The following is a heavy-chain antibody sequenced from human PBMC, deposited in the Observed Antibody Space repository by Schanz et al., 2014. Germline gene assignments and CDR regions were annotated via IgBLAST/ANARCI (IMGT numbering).Heavy chain of an antibody. Sequence: EVQLVESGGGLIQPGGSLRLSCAASGFIVNTNYMSWVRQAPGKGLEWISSMYINSGSTQYADSVKGRFIISRDSSKNTLFLQMNSLRAEDTAVYFCARDGGRDGYNLAFDVWGQGTLVTVSS. CDR3: ARDGGRDGYNLAFDV. J-gene: IGHJ3*01. CDR1: GFIVNTNY. V-gene: IGHV3-53*01. D-gene: IGHD5-12*01. CDR2: MYINSGST.